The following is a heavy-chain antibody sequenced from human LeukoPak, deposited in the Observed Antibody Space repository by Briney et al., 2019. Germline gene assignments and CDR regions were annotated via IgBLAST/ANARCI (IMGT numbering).Heavy chain of an antibody. V-gene: IGHV4-34*01. Sequence: SETLSLTCAVYGGSFSGYYWSWIRQPPGKGLEWIGEINHSGSTNYNPSLKSRVTISVDTSKNQFSLKLSSVTAADTAVYYCARVLIVVVPAAIRDYYGMDVWGQGTTVTVSS. D-gene: IGHD2-2*02. CDR3: ARVLIVVVPAAIRDYYGMDV. CDR1: GGSFSGYY. CDR2: INHSGST. J-gene: IGHJ6*02.